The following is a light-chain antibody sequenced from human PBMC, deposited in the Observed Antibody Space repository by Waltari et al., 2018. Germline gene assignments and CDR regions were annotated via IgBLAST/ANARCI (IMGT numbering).Light chain of an antibody. V-gene: IGLV2-23*02. Sequence: QSALTQPASVSGSPGQSITISCAGTANVVGNYNLVPWYLQHPGKTPKHNTYEVTKPPSRVSNRFSASTSGIAASLTLSGLQAEDESEYYCFPYAGRFSVVYGTRTQVTV. CDR1: ANVVGNYNL. J-gene: IGLJ1*01. CDR3: FPYAGRFSVV. CDR2: EVT.